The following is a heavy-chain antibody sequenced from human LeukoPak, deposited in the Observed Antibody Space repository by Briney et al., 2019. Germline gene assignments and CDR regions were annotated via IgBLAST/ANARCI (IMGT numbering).Heavy chain of an antibody. CDR2: ISGSGGST. D-gene: IGHD3-9*01. V-gene: IGHV3-23*01. Sequence: PGGSLRLSCAASGFTFSSYAMSWVRQAPGKGLEWVSAISGSGGSTYYADSVKGRFTISRDNSKNTLYLQMNSLRAEDTAVYYCAKDLSRYFDWRNEYWGQGTLVTVSS. CDR3: AKDLSRYFDWRNEY. J-gene: IGHJ4*02. CDR1: GFTFSSYA.